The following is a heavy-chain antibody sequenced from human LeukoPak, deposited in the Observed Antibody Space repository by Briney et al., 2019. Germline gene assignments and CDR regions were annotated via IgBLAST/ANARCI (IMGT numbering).Heavy chain of an antibody. CDR2: IIAIFGTA. D-gene: IGHD3-16*01. CDR1: GGTFSGYA. V-gene: IGHV1-69*05. CDR3: ARSLGPTRSDASDI. J-gene: IGHJ3*02. Sequence: SVKVSCKASGGTFSGYAISWVRQAPGQGLEWMGGIIAIFGTANYAQKLQGRVTMTTDTSTSTAYMELRSLRSDDTAVYYCARSLGPTRSDASDIWGQGTMVTVSS.